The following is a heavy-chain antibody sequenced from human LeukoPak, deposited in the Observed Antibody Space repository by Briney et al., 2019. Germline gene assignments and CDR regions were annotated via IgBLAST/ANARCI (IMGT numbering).Heavy chain of an antibody. CDR3: AREDSGTSAEYFQH. J-gene: IGHJ1*01. CDR2: ISGSGTTI. V-gene: IGHV3-48*03. CDR1: GFTFSSYV. D-gene: IGHD2-8*01. Sequence: KPGRSLRLSCAASGFTFSSYVMSWVRQAPGKGLEWVSYISGSGTTIYSADSVKGRFTISRDNAKNSLYLQMNSLRAEDTAVYYCAREDSGTSAEYFQHWGQGTLVSVPS.